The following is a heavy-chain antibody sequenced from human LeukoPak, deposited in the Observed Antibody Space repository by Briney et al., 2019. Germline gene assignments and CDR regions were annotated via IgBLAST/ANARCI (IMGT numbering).Heavy chain of an antibody. CDR3: ARDISRTTVNT. CDR2: VSSRSNQI. D-gene: IGHD4-17*01. CDR1: GFTFNTYA. J-gene: IGHJ4*02. Sequence: GGSLRLSCAASGFTFNTYAMVWYRQAPGKGPEWVSSVSSRSNQIYYADSVKDRFTISRDNAKNLVFLQMNSLSAADTGVYYCARDISRTTVNTWGQGTLVTVSS. V-gene: IGHV3-21*06.